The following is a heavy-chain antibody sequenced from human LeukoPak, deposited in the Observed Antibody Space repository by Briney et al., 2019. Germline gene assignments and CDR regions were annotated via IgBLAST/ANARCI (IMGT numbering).Heavy chain of an antibody. J-gene: IGHJ5*02. D-gene: IGHD3-3*01. V-gene: IGHV1-24*01. Sequence: ASVKVSCKVSGYTLTELSMHWVRQAPGKGLEWMGGFDPEDGETIYAQKFQGRVTMTEDTSTDTAYMELSSLRSEDTAVYYRATYTNSKGLSHYDFWKFDPWGQGTLVTVSS. CDR2: FDPEDGET. CDR1: GYTLTELS. CDR3: ATYTNSKGLSHYDFWKFDP.